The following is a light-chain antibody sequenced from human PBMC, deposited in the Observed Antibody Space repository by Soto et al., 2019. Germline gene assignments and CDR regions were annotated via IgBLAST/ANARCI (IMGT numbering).Light chain of an antibody. J-gene: IGLJ1*01. Sequence: QSVLPQPASVSGSPGQSIPISCTGTSSDVGGYNYVSWYQQHPGKAPKLMIYDVSNRPSGVSNRFSGSKSGNTASLTISGLQAEDEADYYCQSYDSSLSGWVFGTGTKVTV. CDR2: DVS. CDR3: QSYDSSLSGWV. CDR1: SSDVGGYNY. V-gene: IGLV2-14*01.